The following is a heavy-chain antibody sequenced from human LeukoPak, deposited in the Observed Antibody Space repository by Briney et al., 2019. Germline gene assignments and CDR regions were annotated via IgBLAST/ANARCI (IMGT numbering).Heavy chain of an antibody. CDR2: ISGSGGST. Sequence: GGSLRLSCAASGFTFSSYAMSWVRQAPGKGLEWVSAISGSGGSTYYADSVKGRFTISRDNSKNTLYLQMNSLRAEDTAVYYCAKDGDIVLMVYAYYFDYWGQGTLATVSS. V-gene: IGHV3-23*01. CDR3: AKDGDIVLMVYAYYFDY. D-gene: IGHD2-8*01. CDR1: GFTFSSYA. J-gene: IGHJ4*02.